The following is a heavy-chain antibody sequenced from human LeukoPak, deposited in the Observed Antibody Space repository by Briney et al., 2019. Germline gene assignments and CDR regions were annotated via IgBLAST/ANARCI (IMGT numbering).Heavy chain of an antibody. J-gene: IGHJ4*02. CDR2: TNRRGDIT. D-gene: IGHD1-7*01. Sequence: GGSLRLSCAASGFTFSSYSMNWVRQAPGKGLEWVSGTNRRGDITGYADFVKGRFTISRDNAKNSLYLQMNSLRVEDTALYHCARKGLGGELGGFDSWGQGTLVTVSS. V-gene: IGHV3-20*01. CDR1: GFTFSSYS. CDR3: ARKGLGGELGGFDS.